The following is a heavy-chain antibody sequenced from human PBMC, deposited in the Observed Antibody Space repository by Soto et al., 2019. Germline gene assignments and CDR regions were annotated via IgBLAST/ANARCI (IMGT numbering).Heavy chain of an antibody. CDR2: IWYDGSNK. D-gene: IGHD2-15*01. J-gene: IGHJ6*03. V-gene: IGHV3-33*01. CDR3: ARGADIVVVAARDYYYYMDV. CDR1: GFTFSSYG. Sequence: PGGSLRLSCAASGFTFSSYGMHWVRQAPGKGLEWVAVIWYDGSNKYYADSVKGRFTISRDNSKNTLYLQMNSLRAEDTAVYYCARGADIVVVAARDYYYYMDVWGNGTTVTVSS.